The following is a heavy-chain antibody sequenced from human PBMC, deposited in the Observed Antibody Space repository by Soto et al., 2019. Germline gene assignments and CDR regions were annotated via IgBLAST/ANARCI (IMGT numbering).Heavy chain of an antibody. Sequence: QVQLQESGPGLVKPSQTLSLTCTVSGGSISSGGYYWSWIRQHPGKGLEWIGYIYYSGSTYYNPSLKSXXTXSXXTSKNQFSLKLSSVTAADTAVYYCARAGGVLLWHNWGQGTLVTVSS. D-gene: IGHD3-10*01. CDR1: GGSISSGGYY. CDR3: ARAGGVLLWHN. CDR2: IYYSGST. J-gene: IGHJ4*02. V-gene: IGHV4-31*03.